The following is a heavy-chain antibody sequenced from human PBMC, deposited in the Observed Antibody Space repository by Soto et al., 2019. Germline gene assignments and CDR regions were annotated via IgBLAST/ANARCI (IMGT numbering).Heavy chain of an antibody. CDR1: GGTFSSYA. CDR2: IIPIYGTA. D-gene: IGHD2-2*01. CDR3: ACIVVVPAAMGYYYYGMDV. Sequence: QVQLVQSGAEVKKPGSSVKVSCKASGGTFSSYAISWVRQAPGQGLEWMGGIIPIYGTANYAQKFQGRVTITADDSPSTAYMELSSLRSEDTAVYYCACIVVVPAAMGYYYYGMDVWGQGTTVTVSS. J-gene: IGHJ6*02. V-gene: IGHV1-69*01.